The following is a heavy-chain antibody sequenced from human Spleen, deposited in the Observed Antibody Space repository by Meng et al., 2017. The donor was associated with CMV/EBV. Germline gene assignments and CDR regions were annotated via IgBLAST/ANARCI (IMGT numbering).Heavy chain of an antibody. Sequence: SETLSLTCTASGDSISSYYWSWIRQPPGKGLEWIGYINYRGSTNYNPSLKSRVTISLDTSKNQFSLKVRSVTAADTAVYYCARDRGNLDYYFDFWGQGTLVTVSS. J-gene: IGHJ4*02. CDR2: INYRGST. CDR1: GDSISSYY. CDR3: ARDRGNLDYYFDF. D-gene: IGHD1-14*01. V-gene: IGHV4-59*01.